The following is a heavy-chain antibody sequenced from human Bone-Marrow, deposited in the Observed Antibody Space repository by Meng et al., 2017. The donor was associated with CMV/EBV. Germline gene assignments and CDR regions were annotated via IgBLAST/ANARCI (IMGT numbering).Heavy chain of an antibody. CDR3: ARGGIGGGGRGVGYYFDY. Sequence: ASVKVSCKASGYTFTGYYMHWVRQAPGQGLEWMGWINPNSGGTNYAQKFQGRVTMTRDTSISTAYMELSRLRSDDTAVYYCARGGIGGGGRGVGYYFDYWGQGTLVTVSS. CDR2: INPNSGGT. V-gene: IGHV1-2*02. D-gene: IGHD6-13*01. CDR1: GYTFTGYY. J-gene: IGHJ4*02.